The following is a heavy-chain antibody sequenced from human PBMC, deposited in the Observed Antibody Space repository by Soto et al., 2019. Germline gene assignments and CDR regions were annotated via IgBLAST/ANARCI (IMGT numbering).Heavy chain of an antibody. CDR3: ARVTGRYYYGMDV. CDR2: INHSGST. CDR1: GGSFIGYC. J-gene: IGHJ6*02. V-gene: IGHV4-34*01. Sequence: SETLSLTCAVYGGSFIGYCWSWIRQPPGKGLEWIGEINHSGSTNYNPSLKSRVTISVDTSKNQFSLKLSSVTAADTAVYYCARVTGRYYYGMDVWGQGTTVTVSS.